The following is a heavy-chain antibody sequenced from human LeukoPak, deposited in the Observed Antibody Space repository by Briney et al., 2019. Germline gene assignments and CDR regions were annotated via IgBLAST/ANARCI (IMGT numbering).Heavy chain of an antibody. D-gene: IGHD3-3*01. CDR1: GGSFSGYY. CDR2: IYYSGST. CDR3: ARTYDFWSGVAYNWFDP. Sequence: PSETLSLTCAVYGGSFSGYYWSWIRQHPGKGLEWIGYIYYSGSTYYNPSLKSRVTISVDTSKNQFSLKLSSVTAADTAVYYCARTYDFWSGVAYNWFDPWGQGTLVTVSS. V-gene: IGHV4-31*11. J-gene: IGHJ5*02.